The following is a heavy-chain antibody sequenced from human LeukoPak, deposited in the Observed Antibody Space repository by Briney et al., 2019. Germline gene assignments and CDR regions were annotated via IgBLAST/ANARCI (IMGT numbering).Heavy chain of an antibody. V-gene: IGHV1-3*01. J-gene: IGHJ1*01. CDR2: INAGNGDT. D-gene: IGHD2-21*02. Sequence: ASVKVSCKASGYTFTRYAIHWVRQAPGQRLEWMGWINAGNGDTKYSQNFQGKVTITRDTSASTAYMGLSSLRSEDTAVYYCARRCGGDCPNAEYFQHWGQGTLVTVSS. CDR1: GYTFTRYA. CDR3: ARRCGGDCPNAEYFQH.